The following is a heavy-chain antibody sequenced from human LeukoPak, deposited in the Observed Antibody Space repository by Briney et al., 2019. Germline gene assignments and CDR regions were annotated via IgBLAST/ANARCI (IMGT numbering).Heavy chain of an antibody. CDR3: ARRVVVAAAPYYFDY. Sequence: GRSLRLSCAASGFTFSSYGMHWVRQAPGKGLEWVAVIWYDGSKKYYGDSVKGRFTISRDNAENTLYLQMNSLRVEDTAVYYCARRVVVAAAPYYFDYWGQGTLVTVSS. CDR1: GFTFSSYG. V-gene: IGHV3-33*01. J-gene: IGHJ4*02. D-gene: IGHD2-2*01. CDR2: IWYDGSKK.